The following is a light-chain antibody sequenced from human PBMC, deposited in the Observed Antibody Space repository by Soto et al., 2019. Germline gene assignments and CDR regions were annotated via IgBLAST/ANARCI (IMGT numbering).Light chain of an antibody. V-gene: IGKV1-5*03. CDR1: QSISIW. CDR3: QQYNEYSWT. Sequence: DIHMTQSPSTLSASVGDRVTITCRASQSISIWLAWYQQKPGKAPKILIYKASSLESGVPSRFSGSGSGTEFTLTISSLQPDDVATYYCQQYNEYSWTFGQGTKVDIK. CDR2: KAS. J-gene: IGKJ1*01.